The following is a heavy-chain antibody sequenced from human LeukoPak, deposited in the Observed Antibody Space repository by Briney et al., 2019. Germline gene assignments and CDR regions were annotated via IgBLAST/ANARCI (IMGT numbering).Heavy chain of an antibody. J-gene: IGHJ4*02. Sequence: SETLSLTCTVSGGSVSSVYWSWIRQPPGKGLEWIGYIYYSGNTNYNPSLKSRVTISVDTSKNQFSLRLNSVTAADTAVYYCARGYGYVDYWGQGILVTVSS. CDR2: IYYSGNT. V-gene: IGHV4-59*02. D-gene: IGHD5-18*01. CDR3: ARGYGYVDY. CDR1: GGSVSSVY.